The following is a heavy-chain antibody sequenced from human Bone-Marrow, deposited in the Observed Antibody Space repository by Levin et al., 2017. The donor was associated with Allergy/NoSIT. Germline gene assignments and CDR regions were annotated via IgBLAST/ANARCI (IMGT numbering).Heavy chain of an antibody. Sequence: KAGGSLRLSCAASGFTFSDSGMTWVRQAPGEGLEWVSYISSSSSYKYYADSVKGRFTISRDNVKNSVFLQMDNLRVDDAAVYYCARAGSGWFKFDSWGQGSRVTVSS. CDR3: ARAGSGWFKFDS. CDR2: ISSSSSYK. D-gene: IGHD6-19*01. V-gene: IGHV3-21*01. CDR1: GFTFSDSG. J-gene: IGHJ4*02.